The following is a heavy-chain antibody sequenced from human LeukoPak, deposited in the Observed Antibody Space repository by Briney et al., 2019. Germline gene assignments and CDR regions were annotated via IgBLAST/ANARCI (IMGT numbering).Heavy chain of an antibody. CDR1: GGSISTYY. D-gene: IGHD2-21*01. V-gene: IGHV4-59*13. J-gene: IGHJ4*02. CDR3: ARVFHATDY. Sequence: PSETLSLTCTVSGGSISTYYWGWIRQPPGEGLEWIGYVSSNEGTNYNPSLKSRVTILVDTSKNQFSLKLSSVTAADTAVYYCARVFHATDYWGQGTLVTVSS. CDR2: VSSNEGT.